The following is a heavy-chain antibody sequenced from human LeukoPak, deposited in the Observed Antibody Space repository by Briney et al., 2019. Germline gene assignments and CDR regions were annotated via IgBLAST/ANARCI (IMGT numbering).Heavy chain of an antibody. CDR3: AREGYNPQQLAELYNWFDP. Sequence: GGSLRLSCAASGFTFSSYAMHWVRQAPGKGLEWVAVISYDGSNKYYADSVKGRFTISRDNSKNTLYLQMNSLRAEDTAVYYCAREGYNPQQLAELYNWFDPWGQGTLVTVSS. CDR1: GFTFSSYA. CDR2: ISYDGSNK. D-gene: IGHD6-13*01. V-gene: IGHV3-30-3*01. J-gene: IGHJ5*02.